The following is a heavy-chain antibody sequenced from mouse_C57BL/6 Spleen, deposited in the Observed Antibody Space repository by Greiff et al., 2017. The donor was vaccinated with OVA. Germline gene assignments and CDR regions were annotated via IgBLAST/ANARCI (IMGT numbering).Heavy chain of an antibody. D-gene: IGHD3-1*01. CDR1: GYTFTSYW. CDR2: IYPSDSYT. CDR3: ARSGRQGPFGY. J-gene: IGHJ2*01. V-gene: IGHV1-50*01. Sequence: VQLQQPGAELVKPGASVKLSCKASGYTFTSYWMHWVKQRPGQGLEWIGEIYPSDSYTNYNHKFKGKATLTVDPSSSTAYMQLSSLTSEAAAVYCCARSGRQGPFGYGGQGTTLTVSS.